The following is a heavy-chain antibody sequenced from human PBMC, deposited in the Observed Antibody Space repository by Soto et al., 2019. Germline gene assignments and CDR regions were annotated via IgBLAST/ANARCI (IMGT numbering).Heavy chain of an antibody. D-gene: IGHD1-26*01. V-gene: IGHV5-10-1*01. CDR1: GYIFTSYW. CDR2: IHPSDSYT. CDR3: ARHTGSTLPDDY. J-gene: IGHJ4*02. Sequence: GESLKISCQGSGYIFTSYWINWVRQMPGKGLEWMGRIHPSDSYTVYRPSFQGHVSMSADKSINTAYLQWSSLKASDTAIYYCARHTGSTLPDDYWGQGTLVTVS.